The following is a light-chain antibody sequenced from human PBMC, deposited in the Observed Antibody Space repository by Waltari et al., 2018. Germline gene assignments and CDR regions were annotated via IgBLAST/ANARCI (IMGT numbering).Light chain of an antibody. CDR3: GARDSSLFIVL. V-gene: IGLV1-51*01. CDR2: DNN. J-gene: IGLJ2*01. CDR1: SPDIGGHY. Sequence: QPVLTQPPSVSAAPGQKVTISCSGRSPDIGGHYVSCYKQLPGPAPKLLIYDNNKRPSGISDRFSASKSGTSATLVITGLQTGDEADYYCGARDSSLFIVLFGGGTKLTVL.